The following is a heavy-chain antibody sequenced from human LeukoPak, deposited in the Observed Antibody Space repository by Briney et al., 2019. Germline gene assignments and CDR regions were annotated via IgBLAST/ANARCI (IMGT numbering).Heavy chain of an antibody. J-gene: IGHJ3*01. Sequence: ASVKVSCKASGYTFTDYYMHWVRQAPGQGLEWVGWINPTSGGTNYAQKFQDRVTMTRDTSNSTSYMELSRLRSDDTAVYYCAREFRTTTWSYDAFDLWGQGTMVTVSS. CDR3: AREFRTTTWSYDAFDL. V-gene: IGHV1-2*02. D-gene: IGHD1/OR15-1a*01. CDR1: GYTFTDYY. CDR2: INPTSGGT.